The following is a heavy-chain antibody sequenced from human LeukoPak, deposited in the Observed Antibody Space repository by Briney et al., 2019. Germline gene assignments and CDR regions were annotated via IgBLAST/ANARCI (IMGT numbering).Heavy chain of an antibody. CDR1: GFTFSDYH. CDR3: ARAAAGYFDY. Sequence: GGSLTLSCAASGFTFSDYHMNWIRQAPGKGLEWVSSISSSSSYIYYADSVKGRFTISRDNAKNSLYLQMNSLRAEDTAVYYCARAAAGYFDYWGQGTLVTVSS. V-gene: IGHV3-21*01. CDR2: ISSSSSYI. D-gene: IGHD6-13*01. J-gene: IGHJ4*02.